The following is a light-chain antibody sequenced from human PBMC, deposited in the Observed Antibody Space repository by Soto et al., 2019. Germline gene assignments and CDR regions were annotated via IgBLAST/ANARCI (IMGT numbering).Light chain of an antibody. Sequence: DIQITQSPSTLSAFVGDRVSIPCRASQNISRWLAWYQQKPGKAPKLLIYDGSTLESGLPSRFSGSGSGTEFILTISSLQRDDFASFYCQEYSNGWRFGQGTKVEIK. CDR2: DGS. CDR3: QEYSNGWR. CDR1: QNISRW. V-gene: IGKV1-5*01. J-gene: IGKJ1*01.